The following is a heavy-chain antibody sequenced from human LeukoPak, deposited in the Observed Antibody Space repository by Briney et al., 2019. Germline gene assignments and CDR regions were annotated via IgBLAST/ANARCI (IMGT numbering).Heavy chain of an antibody. CDR3: ARVRSRGSGSYLFDP. J-gene: IGHJ5*02. CDR1: GGSFSGYS. D-gene: IGHD3-10*01. V-gene: IGHV4-30-2*01. Sequence: PSETLSLTCAVYGGSFSGYSWSWIRQPPGKGLEWIGYIYHSGSTYYNPSLKSRVTISVDRSKNQFSLKLSSVTAADTAVYYCARVRSRGSGSYLFDPWGQGTLVTVSS. CDR2: IYHSGST.